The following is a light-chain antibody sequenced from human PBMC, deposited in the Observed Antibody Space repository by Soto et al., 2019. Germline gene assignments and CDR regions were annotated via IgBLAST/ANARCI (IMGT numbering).Light chain of an antibody. V-gene: IGKV3-20*01. CDR2: GAS. J-gene: IGKJ4*02. Sequence: EIVLTQSPGTLSLSPGERATLSCRASQSVTSSYFAWYQQKAGQAPRLLIYGASLRATGIPDRFSGSVSGTDFTLTIRRLEREDFAVYSCQQYVGAPLTCGGGTNVQIK. CDR1: QSVTSSY. CDR3: QQYVGAPLT.